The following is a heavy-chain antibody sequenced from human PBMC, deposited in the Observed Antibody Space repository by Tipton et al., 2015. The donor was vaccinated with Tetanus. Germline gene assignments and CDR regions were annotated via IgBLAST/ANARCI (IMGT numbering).Heavy chain of an antibody. D-gene: IGHD3-9*01. CDR3: ARDHLTGYSQGYYYGMDV. CDR2: ITRSGGDK. J-gene: IGHJ6*02. Sequence: SLRLSCTVSGGSISSYTMNWVRQAPGKGLEWVASITRSGGDKYYGDSVKGRFTISRDNAKNSLYLQMNSLRDDDTATYYCARDHLTGYSQGYYYGMDVWGQGTTVTASS. CDR1: GGSISSYT. V-gene: IGHV3-21*06.